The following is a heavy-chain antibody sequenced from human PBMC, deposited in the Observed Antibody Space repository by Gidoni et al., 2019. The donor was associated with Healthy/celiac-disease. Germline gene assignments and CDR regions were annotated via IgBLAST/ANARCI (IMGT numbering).Heavy chain of an antibody. J-gene: IGHJ4*02. V-gene: IGHV3-15*07. CDR3: TTGHFSSSWPYTYFDY. Sequence: EVQLVESGGGLVKHGGSLSLSLAAPGFTCSNAWMTWVRHAPGKGLEWVGRIKSKTDGGTTDYAAPVKGRFTISRDDSKNTLYMQMNSLKTEDTAVYYGTTGHFSSSWPYTYFDYWGQGTLVTVSS. CDR2: IKSKTDGGTT. CDR1: GFTCSNAW. D-gene: IGHD6-13*01.